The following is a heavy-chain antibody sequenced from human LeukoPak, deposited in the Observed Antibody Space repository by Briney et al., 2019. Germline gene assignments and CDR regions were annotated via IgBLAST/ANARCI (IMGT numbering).Heavy chain of an antibody. CDR3: ARIIQNWFDP. J-gene: IGHJ5*02. Sequence: ASVKVSCKASGYTFTSYAINWVRQAPGQGLEWMGGIIPIFGTANYAQKFQGRVTITADESTSTAYMELSSLRSEDTAVYYCARIIQNWFDPWGQGTLVTVSS. V-gene: IGHV1-69*13. CDR1: GYTFTSYA. CDR2: IIPIFGTA.